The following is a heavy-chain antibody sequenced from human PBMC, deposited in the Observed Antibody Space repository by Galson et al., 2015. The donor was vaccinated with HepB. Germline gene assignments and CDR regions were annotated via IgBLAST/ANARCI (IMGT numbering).Heavy chain of an antibody. CDR1: GFTFSGSA. J-gene: IGHJ4*02. V-gene: IGHV3-73*01. D-gene: IGHD4-11*01. CDR2: IRSNSNNYAT. Sequence: SLRLSCAASGFTFSGSAIHWVRQASGKGLEWVGRIRSNSNNYATAYAASVKGRFTISRDDSKNTAYLQMSSLKTEDAAMYYCTRQSFDYSNYEGFDYWGQGTLVTVSS. CDR3: TRQSFDYSNYEGFDY.